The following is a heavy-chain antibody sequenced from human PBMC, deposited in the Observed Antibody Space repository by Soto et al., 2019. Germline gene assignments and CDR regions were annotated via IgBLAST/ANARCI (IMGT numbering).Heavy chain of an antibody. V-gene: IGHV5-51*01. Sequence: PGESLKISCKGFGYSFTSYWIGWVRQMPGKGLEWMGIIYPGDSDTRYSPSFQGQVTISADKSISTAYLQWSSLKASDTAMYYCASANTRAAGNYYYYYGMDVWGQGTTVTVSS. CDR3: ASANTRAAGNYYYYYGMDV. CDR2: IYPGDSDT. D-gene: IGHD6-13*01. J-gene: IGHJ6*02. CDR1: GYSFTSYW.